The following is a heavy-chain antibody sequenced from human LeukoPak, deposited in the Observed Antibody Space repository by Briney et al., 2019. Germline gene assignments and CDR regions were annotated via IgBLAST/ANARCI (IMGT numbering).Heavy chain of an antibody. CDR3: ARGRRPTDHGYGYGIIDY. Sequence: PGGSLRLSCATSGFTFSSYEMNWVRQAPGKGLEWVSLISSSGSTIYYADSVKGRFTVSRDNAKNSLFLQMNRLRPDDTAVYYCARGRRPTDHGYGYGIIDYWGQGTLVTVSS. CDR2: ISSSGSTI. V-gene: IGHV3-48*03. CDR1: GFTFSSYE. J-gene: IGHJ4*02. D-gene: IGHD5-18*01.